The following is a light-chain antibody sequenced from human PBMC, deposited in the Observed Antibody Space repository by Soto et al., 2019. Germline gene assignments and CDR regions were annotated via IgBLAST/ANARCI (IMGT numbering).Light chain of an antibody. CDR3: QQHNQWPIP. Sequence: IVVTQTPISPPVTPAEPASSSCRSSQTLLDSDDGNTCLDWYLQKPGQSPQLLIYSLSSRASGVPDRFSGSGSGTDFTLTINSLQSEDSAVYYCQQHNQWPIPSGQ. CDR1: QTLLDSDDGNTC. CDR2: SLS. J-gene: IGKJ5*01. V-gene: IGKV2-40*01.